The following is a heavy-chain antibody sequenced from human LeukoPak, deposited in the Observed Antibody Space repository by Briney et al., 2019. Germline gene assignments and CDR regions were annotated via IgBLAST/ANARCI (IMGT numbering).Heavy chain of an antibody. Sequence: PSETLSLTCTVSGGSISGYYWMWIRQPPRRGRESIGDIYATGSTDYNPSLSSRVTISVDTSKNQLPLNLSSVTAADTAVYYCARRGTTFGPESLWGRGTLVTVSS. V-gene: IGHV4-4*09. D-gene: IGHD3-3*01. CDR1: GGSISGYY. J-gene: IGHJ2*01. CDR3: ARRGTTFGPESL. CDR2: IYATGST.